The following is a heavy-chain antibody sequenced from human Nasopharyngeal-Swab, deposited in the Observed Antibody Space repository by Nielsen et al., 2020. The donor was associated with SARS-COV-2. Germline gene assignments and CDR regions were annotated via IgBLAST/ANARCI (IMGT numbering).Heavy chain of an antibody. CDR2: IYYSGST. D-gene: IGHD3-3*01. J-gene: IGHJ6*02. CDR3: ARIPTIFGVVIRADYYYYGMDV. Sequence: WIRQPPGKGLEWIGYIYYSGSTNYNPSLKSRVTISVDTSKNQFSLKLSSVTAADTAVYYCARIPTIFGVVIRADYYYYGMDVWGQGTTVTVSS. V-gene: IGHV4-59*08.